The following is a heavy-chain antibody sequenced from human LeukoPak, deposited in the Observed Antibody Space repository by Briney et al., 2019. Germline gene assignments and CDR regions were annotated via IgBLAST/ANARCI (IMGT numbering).Heavy chain of an antibody. CDR1: GFTFSSYA. Sequence: GGSLRLSCAASGFTFSSYAMHWVRQAPGKGLEWVAVISYDGSNKYYADSVKGRFTISRDNSKNTLYLQMNSLRAEDTAVYYCARVRGILGAFDVWGQGTMVTVSS. D-gene: IGHD3-9*01. V-gene: IGHV3-30*04. CDR3: ARVRGILGAFDV. J-gene: IGHJ3*01. CDR2: ISYDGSNK.